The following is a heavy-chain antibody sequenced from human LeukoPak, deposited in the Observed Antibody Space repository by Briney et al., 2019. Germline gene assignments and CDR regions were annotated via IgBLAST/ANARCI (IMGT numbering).Heavy chain of an antibody. CDR3: ARATYYDFWSGQLYYLDY. J-gene: IGHJ4*02. CDR1: GFTFSSYD. D-gene: IGHD3-3*01. Sequence: GGSLRLSCAASGFTFSSYDMHWVRQATGKGLEWVSAIGTAGDTYYPGSVKGRFTISRENAKNSLYLQMNSLRAGDTAVYYCARATYYDFWSGQLYYLDYWGQGTLVTVSS. V-gene: IGHV3-13*01. CDR2: IGTAGDT.